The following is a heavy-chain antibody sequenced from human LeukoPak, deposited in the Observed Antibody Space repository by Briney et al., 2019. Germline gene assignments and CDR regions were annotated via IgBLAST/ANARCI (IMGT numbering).Heavy chain of an antibody. J-gene: IGHJ4*02. CDR1: GFTFTTYA. CDR2: ISGSGGST. V-gene: IGHV3-23*01. Sequence: PGGSLRLSCAVSGFTFTTYAMSWVRQTPGKGLEWVSAISGSGGSTYYADSVKGRFTISRDNSKNTLYLQMNSLRAEDTAVYYCTKGTIWLPFDYWGQGTLVTVSS. D-gene: IGHD5-18*01. CDR3: TKGTIWLPFDY.